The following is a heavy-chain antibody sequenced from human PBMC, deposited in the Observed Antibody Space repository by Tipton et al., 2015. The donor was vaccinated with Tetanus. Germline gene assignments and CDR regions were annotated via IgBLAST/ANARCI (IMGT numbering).Heavy chain of an antibody. CDR1: GGSISSSSYY. Sequence: TLSLTCTVSGGSISSSSYYWGWIRQPPGKGLEWIGSIYYSGSTYYNPSLKSRVTISVDTSRNQFSLKLSSVTAADTAVYYCARLLRVTTNYYYGMDVWGQGTTVTVSS. CDR3: ARLLRVTTNYYYGMDV. J-gene: IGHJ6*02. CDR2: IYYSGST. V-gene: IGHV4-39*01. D-gene: IGHD4-11*01.